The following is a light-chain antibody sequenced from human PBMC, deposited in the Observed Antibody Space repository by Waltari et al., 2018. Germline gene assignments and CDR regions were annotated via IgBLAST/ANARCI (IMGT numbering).Light chain of an antibody. Sequence: DIQMTQSPSSLSASVGDRVTITCRATESINTWLAWYQQKPGKAPKLLIYKAFNLERGVPSRFSGSGSGTEFTLSISNLQPDDFATYYCQQYKRPPWTFGQGTKVDI. V-gene: IGKV1-5*03. CDR2: KAF. CDR1: ESINTW. J-gene: IGKJ1*01. CDR3: QQYKRPPWT.